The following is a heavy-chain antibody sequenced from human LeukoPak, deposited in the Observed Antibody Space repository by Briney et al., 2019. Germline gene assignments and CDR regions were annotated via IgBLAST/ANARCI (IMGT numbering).Heavy chain of an antibody. CDR1: GFTFSTYG. Sequence: GGSLRLSCAASGFTFSTYGMSWVRQAPGKGLEWVSSISTTGGSTQYADPVKGRFTISRDNSKNTLYLQMNSLRAEDTAVYYCAKNKQWLFDYWGQGSLVTVSS. D-gene: IGHD6-19*01. V-gene: IGHV3-23*01. J-gene: IGHJ4*02. CDR3: AKNKQWLFDY. CDR2: ISTTGGST.